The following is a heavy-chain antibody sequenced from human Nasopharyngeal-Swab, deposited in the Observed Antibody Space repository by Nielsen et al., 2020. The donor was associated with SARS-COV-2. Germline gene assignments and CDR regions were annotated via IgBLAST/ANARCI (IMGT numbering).Heavy chain of an antibody. J-gene: IGHJ3*02. V-gene: IGHV3-48*04. CDR3: AHSSLSAFDI. Sequence: VRQAPGKGLEWVSYISSSSSTIYYADSMKGRFTISRDNAKNSLYLQMNSLRAEDTAVYYCAHSSLSAFDIWGQGTMVTVSS. CDR2: ISSSSSTI. D-gene: IGHD6-6*01.